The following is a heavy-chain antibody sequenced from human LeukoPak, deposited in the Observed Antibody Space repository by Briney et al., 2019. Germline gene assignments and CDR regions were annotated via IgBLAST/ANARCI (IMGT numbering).Heavy chain of an antibody. J-gene: IGHJ3*02. CDR2: INHSGST. CDR1: GGSFSGYY. Sequence: GSLSLTCAVYGGSFSGYYWSGIRQPPGKGLERMGEINHSGSTNYNPSLTSRVTISVDTSKNHFSLKLSSVTAADTAVYYCTSGEYSWGYRYEGLDIWGQGTMVTVSS. CDR3: TSGEYSWGYRYEGLDI. V-gene: IGHV4-34*01. D-gene: IGHD2/OR15-2a*01.